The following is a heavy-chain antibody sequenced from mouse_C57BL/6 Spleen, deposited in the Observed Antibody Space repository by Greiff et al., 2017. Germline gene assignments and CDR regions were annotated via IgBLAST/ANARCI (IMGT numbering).Heavy chain of an antibody. CDR3: ARAGYGNHFDY. J-gene: IGHJ2*01. V-gene: IGHV5-17*01. D-gene: IGHD2-10*02. CDR2: ISSGSSTI. CDR1: GFTFSDYG. Sequence: EVQLVASGGGLVKPGGSLKLSCAASGFTFSDYGMNWVRQAPEKGLAWVAYISSGSSTIYYADKVKGRFTISRDNAKNTLFLQMTSLGSEDTAMYYCARAGYGNHFDYWGQGTTRTVSS.